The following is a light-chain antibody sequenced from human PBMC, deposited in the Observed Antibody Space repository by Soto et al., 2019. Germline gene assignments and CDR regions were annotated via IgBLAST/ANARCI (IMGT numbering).Light chain of an antibody. CDR2: GVS. CDR1: QIVYGSQ. J-gene: IGKJ5*01. Sequence: ETVLTPSAGTLSSSPGERAALSCRASQIVYGSQLASYQHKPAQAPRLLMFGVSSRPTGSPDRCTGSGAGADVTLTISRLEPEDFAVYYCQVYGPSPPITFGQGTRLEIK. CDR3: QVYGPSPPIT. V-gene: IGKV3-20*01.